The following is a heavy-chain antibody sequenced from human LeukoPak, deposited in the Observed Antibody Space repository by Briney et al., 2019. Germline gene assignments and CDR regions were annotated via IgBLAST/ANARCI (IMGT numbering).Heavy chain of an antibody. CDR2: IYSGGST. D-gene: IGHD5-18*01. CDR3: ARLTGYSYGLDY. J-gene: IGHJ4*02. Sequence: PGGSLRLSCAASGFTVSSNYMSWVRQAPGKGLERVSVIYSGGSTYYADSVKGRFTISRDNSKNTLYLQMNSLRAEDTAVYYCARLTGYSYGLDYWGQGTLVTVSS. CDR1: GFTVSSNY. V-gene: IGHV3-66*04.